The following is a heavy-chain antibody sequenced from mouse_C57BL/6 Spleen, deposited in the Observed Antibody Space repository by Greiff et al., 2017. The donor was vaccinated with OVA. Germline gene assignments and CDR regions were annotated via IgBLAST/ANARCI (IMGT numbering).Heavy chain of an antibody. J-gene: IGHJ2*01. CDR2: ISSGSSTI. CDR1: GFTFSDYG. V-gene: IGHV5-17*01. CDR3: ARTYYGNYYFDY. Sequence: EVKVEESGGGLVKPGGSLKLSCAASGFTFSDYGMHWVRQAPEKGLEWVAYISSGSSTIYYADTVKGRFTISRDNAKNTLFLQMTSLRSEDTAMYYCARTYYGNYYFDYWGQGTTLTVSS. D-gene: IGHD2-10*01.